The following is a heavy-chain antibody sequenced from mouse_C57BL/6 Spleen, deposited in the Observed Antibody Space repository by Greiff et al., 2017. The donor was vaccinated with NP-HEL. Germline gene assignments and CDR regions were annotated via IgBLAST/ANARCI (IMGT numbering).Heavy chain of an antibody. J-gene: IGHJ4*01. CDR1: GYTFTSYW. CDR2: IDPSDSYT. D-gene: IGHD1-1*01. V-gene: IGHV1-59*01. CDR3: ARRTTVVFDAMDY. Sequence: QVQLKQPGAELVRPGTSVKLSCKASGYTFTSYWMHWVKQRPGQGLEWIGVIDPSDSYTNYNQKFKGKATLTVDTSSSTAYMQLSSLTSEDSAVYDCARRTTVVFDAMDYWGQGTSVTVSS.